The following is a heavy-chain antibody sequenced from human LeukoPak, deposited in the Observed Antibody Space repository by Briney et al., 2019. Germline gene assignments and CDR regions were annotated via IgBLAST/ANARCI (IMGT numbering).Heavy chain of an antibody. D-gene: IGHD6-6*01. CDR2: IIPIFGTA. Sequence: SVKVSCKASGGTFSSYAISWVRQAPGQGLEWMGGIIPIFGTANYAQKFQGRVTITADESTSTAYMELSSLRSEDTAVYYCARALPKGQLDYYYYYMDVWGRGTTVTVSS. J-gene: IGHJ6*03. V-gene: IGHV1-69*01. CDR3: ARALPKGQLDYYYYYMDV. CDR1: GGTFSSYA.